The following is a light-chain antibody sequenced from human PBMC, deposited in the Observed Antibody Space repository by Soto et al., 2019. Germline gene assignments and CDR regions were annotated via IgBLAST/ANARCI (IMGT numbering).Light chain of an antibody. CDR3: QQYGNSPT. J-gene: IGKJ1*01. V-gene: IGKV3-20*01. CDR1: QSVTAGY. Sequence: EIVMTQSPASLSVSPGGRATLSCRASQSVTAGYFAWYQQKPGQAARLVIYETSSRTTGIPDRFSGSGSGTDFTLTISRLEPEDFAVYFCQQYGNSPTFGEGTEADIK. CDR2: ETS.